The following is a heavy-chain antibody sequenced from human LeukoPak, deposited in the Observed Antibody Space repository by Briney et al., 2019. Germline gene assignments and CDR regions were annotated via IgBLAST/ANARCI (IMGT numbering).Heavy chain of an antibody. CDR1: GGSFSGYY. CDR3: ARGNIVVGPAAIVRTTVTTDFDY. V-gene: IGHV4-34*01. D-gene: IGHD2-2*01. J-gene: IGHJ4*02. CDR2: INHSGST. Sequence: SSETLSLTCAVYGGSFSGYYWSWIRQPPGKGLEWIGEINHSGSTNYNPSLKSRVTISVDTSKNQFPLKLSSVTAADTAVYYCARGNIVVGPAAIVRTTVTTDFDYWGQGTLVTVSS.